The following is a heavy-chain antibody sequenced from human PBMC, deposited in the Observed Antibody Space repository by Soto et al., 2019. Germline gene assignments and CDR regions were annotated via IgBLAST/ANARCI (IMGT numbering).Heavy chain of an antibody. CDR1: GGTFSSYA. J-gene: IGHJ4*02. V-gene: IGHV1-69*06. D-gene: IGHD5-12*01. CDR3: ARGDGYTPFAFDY. CDR2: IIPIFGTA. Sequence: QVQLVQSGAEVKKPGSSVNVSCKASGGTFSSYAISWVRQAPGQGLEWMGGIIPIFGTANYAQKFQGRVTITADKSKSPDYMELSSLRSEDTAVYYCARGDGYTPFAFDYWGQGTLVTVSS.